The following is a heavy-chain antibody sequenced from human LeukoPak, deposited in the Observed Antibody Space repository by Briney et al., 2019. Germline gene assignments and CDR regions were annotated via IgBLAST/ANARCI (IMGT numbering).Heavy chain of an antibody. CDR3: AGGETYDYVWGSYRYDH. Sequence: SETLSLTCTVSVGSISTYYWSWIRQPPGKELEWIGYVYYSENTKYYPSLESRVTISLETSKNQFSLRLNSVSTADTAVYYCAGGETYDYVWGSYRYDHWGQGTPVTVSS. J-gene: IGHJ4*02. CDR2: VYYSENT. V-gene: IGHV4-59*08. D-gene: IGHD3-16*02. CDR1: VGSISTYY.